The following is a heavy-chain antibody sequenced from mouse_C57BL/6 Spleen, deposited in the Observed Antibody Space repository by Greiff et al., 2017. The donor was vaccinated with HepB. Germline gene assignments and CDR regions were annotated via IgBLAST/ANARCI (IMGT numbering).Heavy chain of an antibody. V-gene: IGHV1-85*01. D-gene: IGHD3-2*02. CDR1: GYTLTSYD. CDR2: IYPRDGST. Sequence: QVHVKQSGPELVKPGASVKLSCKASGYTLTSYDINWVKQRPGQGLEWIGWIYPRDGSTKYNEKFKGKATLTVDTSSSTAYMELHSLTSEDSAVYFCARRVDSSGSDYWGQGTSVTVSS. CDR3: ARRVDSSGSDY. J-gene: IGHJ4*01.